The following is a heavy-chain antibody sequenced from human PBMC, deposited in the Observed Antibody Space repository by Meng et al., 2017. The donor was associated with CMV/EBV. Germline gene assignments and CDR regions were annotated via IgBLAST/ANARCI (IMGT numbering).Heavy chain of an antibody. D-gene: IGHD2-15*01. CDR1: GVSFSAEY. CDR2: INHSGST. V-gene: IGHV4-34*01. CDR3: ASSLTYPDY. J-gene: IGHJ4*02. Sequence: LPQPWRQLLLKPSETLSLTFAVCGVSFSAEYWRWIRQPPGKGLEWISEINHSGSTNYNPSLKSRVTISVDTSKNQFSLKLRSVTAADTAVYYCASSLTYPDYWGQGTLVTVSS.